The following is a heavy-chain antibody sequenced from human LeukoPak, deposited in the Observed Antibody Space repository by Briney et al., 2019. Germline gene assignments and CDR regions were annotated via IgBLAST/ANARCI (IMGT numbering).Heavy chain of an antibody. CDR1: GYTFTSYA. V-gene: IGHV7-4-1*02. CDR3: ARDLGKQGYCSSTSCYNWFDP. J-gene: IGHJ5*02. D-gene: IGHD2-2*01. CDR2: INTNTGNP. Sequence: ASVKVSCKASGYTFTSYAKNWVRQAPGQGLEWMGWINTNTGNPTYAQGFTGRFVFSLDTSVSTAYLQISSLKAEDTVVYYCARDLGKQGYCSSTSCYNWFDPWGQGTLVTVSS.